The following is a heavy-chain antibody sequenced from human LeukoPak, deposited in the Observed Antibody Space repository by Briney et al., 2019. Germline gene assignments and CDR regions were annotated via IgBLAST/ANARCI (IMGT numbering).Heavy chain of an antibody. J-gene: IGHJ4*02. D-gene: IGHD2-15*01. CDR1: GFTFSSYA. CDR3: ARDRDVGYCFDY. V-gene: IGHV3-30*04. CDR2: ISYDGSNK. Sequence: PGGSLRLSCAASGFTFSSYAMHWVRQAPGKGLEWVAVISYDGSNKYYADSVKGRFTISRDNSKNTLYLQMNSLRAEDTAVYYCARDRDVGYCFDYWGQGTLVTVSS.